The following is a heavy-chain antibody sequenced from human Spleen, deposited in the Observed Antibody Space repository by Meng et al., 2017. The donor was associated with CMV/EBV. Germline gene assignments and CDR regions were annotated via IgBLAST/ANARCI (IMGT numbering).Heavy chain of an antibody. CDR3: ARVATITLGDAFDI. J-gene: IGHJ3*02. D-gene: IGHD5-12*01. Sequence: GESLKISCAASGFTFSSYSMNWVRQAPGKGLEWVANIKQDGSEKYYVDSVKGRFTISRDNAKNSLYLQMNSLRAEDTAVYYCARVATITLGDAFDIWGQGTMVTVSS. V-gene: IGHV3-7*01. CDR1: GFTFSSYS. CDR2: IKQDGSEK.